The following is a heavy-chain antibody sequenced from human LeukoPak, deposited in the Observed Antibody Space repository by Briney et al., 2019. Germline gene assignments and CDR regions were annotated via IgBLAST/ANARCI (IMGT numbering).Heavy chain of an antibody. J-gene: IGHJ5*02. CDR2: INHSGST. Sequence: PSETLSLTRAVYGGSFSGYYWSWIRQPPGKGLEWIGEINHSGSTNYNPSLKSRVTISVDTSKNQFSLKLSSVTAADTAVYYCARVVATIRSKWFDPWGQGTLVTVSS. D-gene: IGHD5-12*01. CDR3: ARVVATIRSKWFDP. CDR1: GGSFSGYY. V-gene: IGHV4-34*01.